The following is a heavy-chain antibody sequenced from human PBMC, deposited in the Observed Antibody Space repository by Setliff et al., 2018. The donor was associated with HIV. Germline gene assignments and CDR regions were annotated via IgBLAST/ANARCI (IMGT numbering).Heavy chain of an antibody. J-gene: IGHJ5*02. CDR2: IFYTGNT. Sequence: SETLSLTCSVSGGSISSSTYYWGWIRQPPGKGLEWIGDIFYTGNTYYSPSLKSRVAISVDTSENQFSLKLNSVTAADTAVYCCARRGRDGVLIVFATGFDPWGQGTLVTVSS. V-gene: IGHV4-39*01. CDR1: GGSISSSTYY. D-gene: IGHD2-8*01. CDR3: ARRGRDGVLIVFATGFDP.